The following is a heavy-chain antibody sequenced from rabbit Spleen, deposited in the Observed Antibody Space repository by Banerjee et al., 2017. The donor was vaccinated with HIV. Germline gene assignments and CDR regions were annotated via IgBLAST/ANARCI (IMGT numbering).Heavy chain of an antibody. D-gene: IGHD3-1*01. CDR3: GRSLDKYDRAIDL. V-gene: IGHV1S45*01. Sequence: QQQLEESGGGLVKPEGSLTLACTASGFSFNSAAYMCWVRQAPGKGLEWIACIYTSNGMAYYASWAKGRFTISKTSSTTMTLQMTSLTAADTATYFCGRSLDKYDRAIDLWGQGTLVTVS. CDR2: IYTSNGMA. J-gene: IGHJ4*01. CDR1: GFSFNSAAY.